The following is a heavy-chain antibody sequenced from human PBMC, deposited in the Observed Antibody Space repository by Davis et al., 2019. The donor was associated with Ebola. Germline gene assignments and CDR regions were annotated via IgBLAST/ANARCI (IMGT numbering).Heavy chain of an antibody. D-gene: IGHD4-17*01. CDR2: NYYSGST. J-gene: IGHJ4*02. Sequence: MPSETLSLTCTVSGGSVSSASYYWSWIRQPPGKGLEWIGYNYYSGSTNYNPSLQSRVTISVDTSKNQFSLRLSPVTAADTAVYFCARDFSAYGDYYYYFDYWGQGTLVTVSS. CDR1: GGSVSSASYY. CDR3: ARDFSAYGDYYYYFDY. V-gene: IGHV4-61*01.